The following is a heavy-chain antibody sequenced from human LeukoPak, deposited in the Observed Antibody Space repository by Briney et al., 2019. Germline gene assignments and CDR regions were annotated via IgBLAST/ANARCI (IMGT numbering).Heavy chain of an antibody. CDR2: INTNTGNP. Sequence: ASVKVSCKASGYTFTYFGLNWVRQAPGQGLECLGGINTNTGNPTYAQGLTGRFVFSLDTSVSTAYLQISSLKAEDTAIYYCARSRRVLVPAALNSADDYYYYMDVWGRGTTVTVSS. J-gene: IGHJ6*03. V-gene: IGHV7-4-1*02. CDR1: GYTFTYFG. CDR3: ARSRRVLVPAALNSADDYYYYMDV. D-gene: IGHD2-15*01.